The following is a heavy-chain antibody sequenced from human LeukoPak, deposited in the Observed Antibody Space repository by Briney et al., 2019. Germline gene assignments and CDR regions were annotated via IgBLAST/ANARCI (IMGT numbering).Heavy chain of an antibody. V-gene: IGHV4-59*11. CDR3: AREGRVIAARPVDYYYYMDV. J-gene: IGHJ6*03. CDR2: IYYSGST. CDR1: GGSISSHY. D-gene: IGHD6-6*01. Sequence: SETLSLTCTVSGGSISSHYWSWIRQPPGKGLEWIGYIYYSGSTNYNPSLKSRVTISVDTSKNQFSLKLSSVTAADTAVYYCAREGRVIAARPVDYYYYMDVWGKGTTVTVSS.